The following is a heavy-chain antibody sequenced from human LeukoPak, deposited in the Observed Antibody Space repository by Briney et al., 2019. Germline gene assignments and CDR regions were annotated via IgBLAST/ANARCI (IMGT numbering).Heavy chain of an antibody. Sequence: ASVKVSCKASGGTFSSYAISWVRQAPGQGLEWMGGIIPIFGTANYAQKFQDRVTITADESTSTAYMELSSLRSEDTAVYYCARDGPQTTFDYWGQGTLVTVSS. CDR3: ARDGPQTTFDY. CDR1: GGTFSSYA. CDR2: IIPIFGTA. J-gene: IGHJ4*02. V-gene: IGHV1-69*01. D-gene: IGHD1-1*01.